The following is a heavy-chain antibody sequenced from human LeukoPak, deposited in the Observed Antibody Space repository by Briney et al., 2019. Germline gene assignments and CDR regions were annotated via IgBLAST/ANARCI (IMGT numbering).Heavy chain of an antibody. CDR1: GGSISSGGYS. CDR2: IYHSGST. Sequence: PSQPLSLTCAVSGGSISSGGYSWSWIRQPPGKALEWIGYIYHSGSTYYNPSLKSRVTISVDRSKNQFSLKLSSVTAADTAVYYCASSSGWYRGMGYWGQGTLVTVSS. D-gene: IGHD6-19*01. J-gene: IGHJ4*02. V-gene: IGHV4-30-2*01. CDR3: ASSSGWYRGMGY.